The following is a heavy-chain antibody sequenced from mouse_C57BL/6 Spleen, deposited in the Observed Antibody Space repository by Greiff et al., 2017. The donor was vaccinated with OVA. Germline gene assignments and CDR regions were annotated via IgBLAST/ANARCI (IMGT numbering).Heavy chain of an antibody. CDR1: GFSLTSYG. D-gene: IGHD2-1*01. J-gene: IGHJ4*01. CDR3: AIPYGNLYYAMDY. Sequence: QVQLKESGPGLVQPSQSLSITCTVSGFSLTSYGVHWVRQSPGKGLEWLGVIWRGGSTDYNAAFMSRLSITKDNSKSQVFFKMNSLQADDTAIYYCAIPYGNLYYAMDYWGQGTSVTVSS. CDR2: IWRGGST. V-gene: IGHV2-5*01.